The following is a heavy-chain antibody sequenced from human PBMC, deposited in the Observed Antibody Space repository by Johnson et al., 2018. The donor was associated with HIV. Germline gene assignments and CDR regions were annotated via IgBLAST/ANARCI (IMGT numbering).Heavy chain of an antibody. CDR3: TRCNYKFWSGSYDAFDI. CDR1: GFTFSSYG. D-gene: IGHD3-3*01. Sequence: QVQLVESGGGVVHPGRSLRLSCVGSGFTFSSYGMHWVRQAPGKGLDWVALILYDGSNKYYADSVKGRFTISSDNSKNTLYLQMNSLTAEDTALYYCTRCNYKFWSGSYDAFDIWGQGTMVTVSS. CDR2: ILYDGSNK. V-gene: IGHV3-30*03. J-gene: IGHJ3*02.